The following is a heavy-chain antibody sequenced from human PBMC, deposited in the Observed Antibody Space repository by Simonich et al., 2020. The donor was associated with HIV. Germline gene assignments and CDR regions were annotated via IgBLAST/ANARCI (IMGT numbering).Heavy chain of an antibody. J-gene: IGHJ6*02. V-gene: IGHV1-8*03. D-gene: IGHD1-1*01. CDR1: GYSFTSYD. Sequence: QVQLVQSGAEVKKPGASVKVSCKTSGYSFTSYDINWVRQATGQGLEWMGWTNPNSGKTGYAQKFQGRVTITRNTSISTPYMELSSLRSDDTAVYYCARDGNSLNGMDVWGQGTTVTVSS. CDR3: ARDGNSLNGMDV. CDR2: TNPNSGKT.